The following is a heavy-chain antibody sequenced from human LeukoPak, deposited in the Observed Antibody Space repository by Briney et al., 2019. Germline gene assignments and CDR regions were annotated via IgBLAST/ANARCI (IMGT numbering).Heavy chain of an antibody. CDR3: ARNNAAAPLAYYFDY. Sequence: GASVKVSCKASGYTFTSYAMHWVRQAPGQRLEWMGWINAGNGNTKYSQKIQGRVTITRDTSASTAYMELSSLRSEDTAVYYCARNNAAAPLAYYFDYWGQGTLVTVSS. J-gene: IGHJ4*02. D-gene: IGHD6-13*01. V-gene: IGHV1-3*01. CDR2: INAGNGNT. CDR1: GYTFTSYA.